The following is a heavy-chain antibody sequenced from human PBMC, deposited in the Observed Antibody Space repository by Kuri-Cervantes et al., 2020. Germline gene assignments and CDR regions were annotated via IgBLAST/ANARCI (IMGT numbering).Heavy chain of an antibody. Sequence: GSLRLSCAVYDGSFSGYYWSWIRQPPGKGLEWIGEINHSGSTNYNPSLKSRVTISVDTSKNQFSLKLSSVTAADTAVYYCARGKRYNWNYGGNFDYWGQGTLVTVSS. V-gene: IGHV4-34*01. D-gene: IGHD1-7*01. J-gene: IGHJ4*02. CDR2: INHSGST. CDR3: ARGKRYNWNYGGNFDY. CDR1: DGSFSGYY.